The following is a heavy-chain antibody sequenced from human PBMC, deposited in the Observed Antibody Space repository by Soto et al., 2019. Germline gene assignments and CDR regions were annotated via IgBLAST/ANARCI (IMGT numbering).Heavy chain of an antibody. CDR1: GYTFTSYG. J-gene: IGHJ4*02. D-gene: IGHD2-2*01. Sequence: QVPLVQSGAEVKKPGASVKVSCKASGYTFTSYGISWVRQAPGQGLEWMGWISAYNGNTNHAQKLQGRVTMTTDTSTSTAYMELRSLRSDDTAVYYCARDSLPAAMGDTEVDYWGQGTLVTVSS. V-gene: IGHV1-18*01. CDR3: ARDSLPAAMGDTEVDY. CDR2: ISAYNGNT.